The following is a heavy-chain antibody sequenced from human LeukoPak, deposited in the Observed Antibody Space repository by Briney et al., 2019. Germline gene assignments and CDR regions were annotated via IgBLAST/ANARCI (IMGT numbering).Heavy chain of an antibody. D-gene: IGHD2-15*01. CDR3: AGQMVVAATQDDY. V-gene: IGHV3-66*04. CDR2: ICSGGST. CDR1: GFTVSSNY. Sequence: GGSLRLSCAASGFTVSSNYMSWVRQAPGKGLEWVSVICSGGSTYYADSVKGRFTISRDNSKNTLYLQMNSLRAEDTAVYYCAGQMVVAATQDDYWGQGTLVTVSS. J-gene: IGHJ4*02.